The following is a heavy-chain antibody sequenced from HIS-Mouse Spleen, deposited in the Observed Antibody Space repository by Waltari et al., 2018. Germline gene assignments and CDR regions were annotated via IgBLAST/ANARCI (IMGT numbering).Heavy chain of an antibody. CDR2: INHSGST. J-gene: IGHJ3*02. D-gene: IGHD1-26*01. CDR3: ARGATTGAFDI. CDR1: GGSFSGYY. Sequence: QVQLQQWGAGLLKPSETLSLTCAVYGGSFSGYYRSWIRQPPGKGLEWMGEINHSGSTNYNPSLKSRVTISVDTSKNQFSLKLSSVTAADTAVYYCARGATTGAFDIWGQGTMVTVSS. V-gene: IGHV4-34*01.